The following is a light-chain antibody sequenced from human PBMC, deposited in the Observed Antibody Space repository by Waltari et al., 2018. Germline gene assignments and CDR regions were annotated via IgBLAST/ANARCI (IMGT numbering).Light chain of an antibody. Sequence: QSALTQPASVSGSPGQSITISCTGNSNDVGAYNYVSWFQQYPGKAPKLIIHDVNKRPSGISDRVSGSKSGNTASLTVSGLQPEDEADYHCSSFTTSTTLVFGGGTKLTVL. V-gene: IGLV2-14*03. J-gene: IGLJ2*01. CDR3: SSFTTSTTLV. CDR1: SNDVGAYNY. CDR2: DVN.